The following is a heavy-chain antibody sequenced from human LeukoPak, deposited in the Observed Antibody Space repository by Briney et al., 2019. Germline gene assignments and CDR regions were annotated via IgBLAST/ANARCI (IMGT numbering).Heavy chain of an antibody. D-gene: IGHD5-24*01. V-gene: IGHV3-23*01. Sequence: GGSLRLSCAASGFTFSNYAMSWVRQAPGKGLEWFSAISDGGSTYHADSVKGRFTISRDNSKNTLFLQMNSLRGEDTAVYYCAKGSSDGRPYYFDYWGQGTLVTVSS. CDR2: ISDGGST. J-gene: IGHJ4*02. CDR1: GFTFSNYA. CDR3: AKGSSDGRPYYFDY.